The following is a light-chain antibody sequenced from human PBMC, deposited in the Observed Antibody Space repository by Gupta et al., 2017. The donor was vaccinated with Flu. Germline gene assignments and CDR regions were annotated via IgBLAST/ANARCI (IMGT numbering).Light chain of an antibody. CDR1: SGHSIYG. V-gene: IGLV4-69*01. CDR2: LNSDGSQ. J-gene: IGLJ3*02. CDR3: RAWSTGRV. Sequence: TCTLGSGHSIYGIAGRRQQQEKGPAYMMKLNSDGSQSKGDGVPDRFSSSGSGAARALTISRLQSEDEADCYCRAWSTGRVFGGGTKLTVL.